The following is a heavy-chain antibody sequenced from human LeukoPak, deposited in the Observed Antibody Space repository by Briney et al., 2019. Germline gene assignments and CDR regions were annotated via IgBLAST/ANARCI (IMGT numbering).Heavy chain of an antibody. J-gene: IGHJ4*02. CDR2: ISGSGGST. Sequence: GGSLRLSCAASGFTFSSYAMSWVRQAPGKGLEWVSAISGSGGSTYYADSVKGRFTISRDNSKNTLYLQTNSLRAEDTAVYYCAKDYCSGGSCYTEDYWGQGTLVTVSS. CDR3: AKDYCSGGSCYTEDY. CDR1: GFTFSSYA. D-gene: IGHD2-15*01. V-gene: IGHV3-23*01.